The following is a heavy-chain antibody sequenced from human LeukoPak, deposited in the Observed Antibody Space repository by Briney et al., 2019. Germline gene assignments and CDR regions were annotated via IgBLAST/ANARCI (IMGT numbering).Heavy chain of an antibody. J-gene: IGHJ5*02. V-gene: IGHV1-18*01. CDR2: FSAYNGNT. Sequence: GASVKVSCKASGYTFTSYGISWVRQAPGQGLEWMGWFSAYNGNTNYAQKLQGRVTMTTDTSPSTAYMELRSLRSDDTAVYYCARDRCSSTSCYRGRGWFDPWGQGTLVTVSS. D-gene: IGHD2-2*01. CDR1: GYTFTSYG. CDR3: ARDRCSSTSCYRGRGWFDP.